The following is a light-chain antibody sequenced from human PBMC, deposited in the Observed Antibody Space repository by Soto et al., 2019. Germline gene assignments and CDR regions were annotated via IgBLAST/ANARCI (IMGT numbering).Light chain of an antibody. CDR3: QHYSYSLT. J-gene: IGKJ2*01. CDR2: GAT. CDR1: QSVSSSY. Sequence: EIELTQSPGTLSLSPGERATLSCRASQSVSSSYLAWYQKKPGQAPRLLIWGATSMATGIPDRCSSSGSGKDFPLTISRQPPDYFAVYYYQHYSYSLTFGQGTKVEIK. V-gene: IGKV3-20*01.